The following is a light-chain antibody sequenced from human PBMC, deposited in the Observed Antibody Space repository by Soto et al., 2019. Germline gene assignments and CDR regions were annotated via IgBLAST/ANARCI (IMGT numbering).Light chain of an antibody. CDR2: EVS. V-gene: IGLV2-14*01. CDR1: YSHVGGYNR. J-gene: IGLJ3*02. Sequence: QSALTQPASVSGSPGQSITISCTGTYSHVGGYNRVSWYQHHPGKAPKMLIFEVSTRPSGISDRFSGSKSGDTASLTISGLQAEDEADYYCVSYIESTVTHWVFGGGTKLTVL. CDR3: VSYIESTVTHWV.